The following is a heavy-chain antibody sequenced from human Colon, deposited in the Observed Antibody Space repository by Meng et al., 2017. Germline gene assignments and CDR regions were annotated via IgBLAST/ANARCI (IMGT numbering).Heavy chain of an antibody. Sequence: QVQLVESGGGVVQPGMSLRLSCAASGFTFSTYGMHWVRQAPGKGLEWVAVFWYDGVNKFYADSVKGRFTISRDNSKSTLYLQMNSLRAEDTAVYYCARETVVGLYDYWGQGTLVTVSS. V-gene: IGHV3-33*01. CDR2: FWYDGVNK. CDR3: ARETVVGLYDY. J-gene: IGHJ4*02. D-gene: IGHD1-26*01. CDR1: GFTFSTYG.